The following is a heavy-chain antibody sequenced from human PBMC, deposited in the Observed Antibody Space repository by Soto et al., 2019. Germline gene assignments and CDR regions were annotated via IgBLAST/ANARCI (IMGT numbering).Heavy chain of an antibody. Sequence: PSETLSLTCTVSGGSISSYYWSWIRQPPGKGLEWIGYIYYSGSTNYNPSLKSRVTISVDTSKNQFSLKLSPVTAADTAVYYCARGSRGYSGYDFYPEYYYYYMDVWGKGTTVTVSS. V-gene: IGHV4-59*08. CDR1: GGSISSYY. D-gene: IGHD5-12*01. CDR2: IYYSGST. J-gene: IGHJ6*03. CDR3: ARGSRGYSGYDFYPEYYYYYMDV.